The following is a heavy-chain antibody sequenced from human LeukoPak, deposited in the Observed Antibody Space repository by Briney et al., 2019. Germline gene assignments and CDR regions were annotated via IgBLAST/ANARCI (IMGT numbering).Heavy chain of an antibody. CDR3: ARVTAAGGTDDAFDV. Sequence: PSETLSLTCAVYGGSFSGYYWSWIRQPPGKGLEWIGEINHSGGTNYNPSLKSRVTISVDTSKNQFSLKVNSVTAADTAVYYCARVTAAGGTDDAFDVWGRGTMVTVSS. J-gene: IGHJ3*01. D-gene: IGHD2-21*02. CDR1: GGSFSGYY. V-gene: IGHV4-34*01. CDR2: INHSGGT.